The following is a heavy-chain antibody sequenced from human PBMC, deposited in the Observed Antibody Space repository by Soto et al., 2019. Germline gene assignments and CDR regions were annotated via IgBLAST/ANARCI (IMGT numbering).Heavy chain of an antibody. V-gene: IGHV1-18*01. Sequence: ASVKVSCKASGYTFSSCSISWVRQAPGQGLEWMGWISVYNGNTIYAQNLQGRVTMTTDTSTSTAYMELRSLRSDDTAVYYCARDPTYSGSLSGVGDAFDIWARGTPVPVSS. CDR3: ARDPTYSGSLSGVGDAFDI. CDR2: ISVYNGNT. D-gene: IGHD1-26*01. CDR1: GYTFSSCS. J-gene: IGHJ3*02.